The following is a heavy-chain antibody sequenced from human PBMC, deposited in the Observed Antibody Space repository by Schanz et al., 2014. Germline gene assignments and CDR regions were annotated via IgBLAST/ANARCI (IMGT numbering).Heavy chain of an antibody. V-gene: IGHV3-23*01. D-gene: IGHD3-10*01. CDR2: ISGSGGGT. J-gene: IGHJ3*02. CDR1: GFMFSSYG. CDR3: AKGRFGELSAFDI. Sequence: EVQLLESGGGLVEPGGSLRLSCAASGFMFSSYGMHWVRQAPGKGLEWVSAISGSGGGTYYADSVKGRFTISRDNSKNTLYLQMNSLRAEDTAVYYCAKGRFGELSAFDIWGQGTMVTVSS.